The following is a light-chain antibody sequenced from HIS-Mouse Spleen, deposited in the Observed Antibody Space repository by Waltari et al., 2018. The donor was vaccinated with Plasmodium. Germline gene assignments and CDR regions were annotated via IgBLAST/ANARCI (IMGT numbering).Light chain of an antibody. CDR3: AAWDDSLSGPV. CDR1: SSTIGSNY. CDR2: RNN. Sequence: QSVLTQPPSASGTPGQRVTISSSGSSSTIGSNYVYWYQQLPGTAPKLLLYRNNQRPSGVPDRFSGSKSGTSASLAISGLRSEDEADYYCAAWDDSLSGPVFGGGTKLTVL. V-gene: IGLV1-47*01. J-gene: IGLJ3*02.